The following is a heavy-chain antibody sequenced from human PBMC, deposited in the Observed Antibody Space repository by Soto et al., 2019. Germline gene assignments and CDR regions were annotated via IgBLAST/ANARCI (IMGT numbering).Heavy chain of an antibody. V-gene: IGHV1-2*04. J-gene: IGHJ5*02. CDR1: GYTFTGYY. Sequence: ASVKVSCKASGYTFTGYYMHWVRQAPGQGLEWMGWINPNSGGTNYAQKFQGWVTMTRDTSISTAYMELSRLRSDDTAVYYCARAGYSGYDPNWFDTWGQGTLVTVSS. CDR3: ARAGYSGYDPNWFDT. D-gene: IGHD5-12*01. CDR2: INPNSGGT.